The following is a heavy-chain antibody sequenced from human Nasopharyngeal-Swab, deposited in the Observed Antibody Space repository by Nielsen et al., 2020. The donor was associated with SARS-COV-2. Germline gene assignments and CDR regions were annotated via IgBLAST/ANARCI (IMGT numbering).Heavy chain of an antibody. CDR1: GFTFSSYS. Sequence: GESLKISCAASGFTFSSYSMNWVRQAPGKGLEWVSSISSSSSYIYYADSVKGRFTISRDNAKNSLYLQMNSLRAEDTAVYYCAKYSSATDAFDIWGQRTMVTVSS. V-gene: IGHV3-21*01. CDR2: ISSSSSYI. D-gene: IGHD6-19*01. J-gene: IGHJ3*02. CDR3: AKYSSATDAFDI.